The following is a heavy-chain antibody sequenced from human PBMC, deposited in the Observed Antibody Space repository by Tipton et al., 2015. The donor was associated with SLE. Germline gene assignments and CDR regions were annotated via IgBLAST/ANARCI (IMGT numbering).Heavy chain of an antibody. CDR3: ASQGYCSSTSCPIGYFQH. V-gene: IGHV1-18*01. CDR2: ISAYNGNT. D-gene: IGHD2-2*01. Sequence: QSGAEVKKPGASVKVSCKASGYTFTSYGISWVRQAPGQGLEWMGWISAYNGNTNYAQKLQGRVTMTTDTSTSTAYMELRSLRSDDTAVYYGASQGYCSSTSCPIGYFQHWGQGTLVTVSS. CDR1: GYTFTSYG. J-gene: IGHJ1*01.